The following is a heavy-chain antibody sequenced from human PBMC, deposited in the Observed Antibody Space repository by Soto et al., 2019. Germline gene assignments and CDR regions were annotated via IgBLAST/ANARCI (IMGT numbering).Heavy chain of an antibody. CDR2: IYYSGST. CDR1: GGSISSYY. V-gene: IGHV4-59*01. D-gene: IGHD3-10*01. J-gene: IGHJ4*02. CDR3: ARGQKQIWFGELLYYFDC. Sequence: SETLSLTCTVSGGSISSYYWSWIRQPPGKGLEWIGYIYYSGSTNYNPSLKSRVTISVDTPKNQFSLKLSSVTAADTAVYYCARGQKQIWFGELLYYFDCWGQGTLVTVSS.